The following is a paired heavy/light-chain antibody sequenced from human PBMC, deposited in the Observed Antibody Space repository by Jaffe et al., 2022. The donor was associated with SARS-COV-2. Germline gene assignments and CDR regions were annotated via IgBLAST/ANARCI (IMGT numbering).Heavy chain of an antibody. CDR3: ARELQGSSWPNWFDP. CDR1: GFTFSDYY. V-gene: IGHV3-11*06. D-gene: IGHD6-13*01. CDR2: ISNSGSFT. J-gene: IGHJ5*02. Sequence: QVQLVESGGGLVKPGGSLRLSCAASGFTFSDYYMSWIRQAPGKGLEWISYISNSGSFTNYADSVKGRFTISRDNAKNSLYVQMNSLRDEDTAVYYCARELQGSSWPNWFDPWGQGILVTVSS.
Light chain of an antibody. Sequence: QSVLTQPPSVSGAPGQRVTISCTGSSSNVGAGYNVHWYQQLPGAAPKLLIFINSNRPSGVPDRFSGSKSGTSASLAISGLQAEDEADYYCQSYDTSLSGYVFGSGTKVTVL. CDR1: SSNVGAGYN. CDR3: QSYDTSLSGYV. CDR2: INS. J-gene: IGLJ1*01. V-gene: IGLV1-40*01.